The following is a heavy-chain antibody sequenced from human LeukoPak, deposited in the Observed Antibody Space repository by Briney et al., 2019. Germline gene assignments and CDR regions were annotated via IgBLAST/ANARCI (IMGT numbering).Heavy chain of an antibody. CDR3: AKERCCGGECWEIYFVY. D-gene: IGHD2-21*01. Sequence: GGTLRLSCAASGFTSSIYAMSCGRQSPGQGLEWGSAMSGSGGSTYYAASVNGRFTISRDNSKNTLYLQMNSLRAEDTAVYYCAKERCCGGECWEIYFVYWGQGNRVTVS. J-gene: IGHJ4*02. CDR2: MSGSGGST. CDR1: GFTSSIYA. V-gene: IGHV3-23*01.